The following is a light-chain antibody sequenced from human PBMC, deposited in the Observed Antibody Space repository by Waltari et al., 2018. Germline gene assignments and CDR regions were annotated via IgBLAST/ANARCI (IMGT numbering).Light chain of an antibody. J-gene: IGLJ3*02. Sequence: QSVLTQPPSVSGAPGQRVTISCTGSDSNTGAGYDVHWYQQLPRRAPTLLIYGNTNRPSGVPDRFSGSKSGTSGSLAITGLQAEDEAYYYCQSYDNSLTGSWVFGGGTKVTVL. V-gene: IGLV1-40*01. CDR2: GNT. CDR3: QSYDNSLTGSWV. CDR1: DSNTGAGYD.